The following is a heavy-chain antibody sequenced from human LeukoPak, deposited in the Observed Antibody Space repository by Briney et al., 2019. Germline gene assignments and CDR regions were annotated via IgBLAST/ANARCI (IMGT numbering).Heavy chain of an antibody. CDR2: IRSSSSTI. D-gene: IGHD6-19*01. CDR3: ASRVAGSTKGGY. V-gene: IGHV3-48*01. Sequence: GGSLRLSCAASGFTFSSYSMNWVRQAPGKGLEWVSYIRSSSSTIYYADSVKGRFTISRDNAKNSLYLQMNSLRAEDTAVYYCASRVAGSTKGGYWGQGTLVTVSS. CDR1: GFTFSSYS. J-gene: IGHJ4*02.